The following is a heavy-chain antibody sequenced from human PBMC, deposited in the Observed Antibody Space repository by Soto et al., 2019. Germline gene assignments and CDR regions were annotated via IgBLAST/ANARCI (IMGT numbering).Heavy chain of an antibody. J-gene: IGHJ4*01. CDR3: ARDGEYTSGWFSFDL. Sequence: NPSETLSLTCTVSGGSVSTHFWTWIRQSAGRGLGWIGRMYVTGTTDYNPSLKSRVSMSIDTSKNQFTLRLSSVTAADTAVYYCARDGEYTSGWFSFDLWGHGTLVTVSS. D-gene: IGHD6-19*01. V-gene: IGHV4-4*07. CDR1: GGSVSTHF. CDR2: MYVTGTT.